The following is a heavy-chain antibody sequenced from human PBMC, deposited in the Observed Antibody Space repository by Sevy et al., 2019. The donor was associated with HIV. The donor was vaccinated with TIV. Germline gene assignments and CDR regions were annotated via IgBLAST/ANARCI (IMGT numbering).Heavy chain of an antibody. Sequence: GGSLRLSCAASGFTFSRFGMNWVRQAPGKGLEGVARISSDGNDYVESVKGRFTISRDNSKNTLHLQMNSLKTEDTAIYYCAKGKYHVDYWGHGTLVTVSS. CDR3: AKGKYHVDY. CDR2: ISSDGN. CDR1: GFTFSRFG. J-gene: IGHJ4*01. V-gene: IGHV3-30*18.